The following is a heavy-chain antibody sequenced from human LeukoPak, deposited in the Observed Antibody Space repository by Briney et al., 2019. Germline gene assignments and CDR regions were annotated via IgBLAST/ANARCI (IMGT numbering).Heavy chain of an antibody. D-gene: IGHD2-21*02. Sequence: GGSLRLSCAASGFALSAYWMNWVRQAPGKGLQWLANIKQDGTVRHYVDSVKGRFTISRDNAKNSLFLQMNSLRAEDTALYYCARDYTATGAMDVWGQGTTVTVS. CDR1: GFALSAYW. V-gene: IGHV3-7*01. CDR3: ARDYTATGAMDV. J-gene: IGHJ6*02. CDR2: IKQDGTVR.